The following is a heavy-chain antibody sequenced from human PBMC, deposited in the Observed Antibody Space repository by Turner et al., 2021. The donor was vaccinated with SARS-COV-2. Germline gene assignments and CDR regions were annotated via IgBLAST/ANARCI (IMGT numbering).Heavy chain of an antibody. D-gene: IGHD5-18*01. J-gene: IGHJ5*02. CDR3: AKGYSYDLDP. V-gene: IGHV3-23*01. CDR2: ISGGGGST. CDR1: GFTFSSYA. Sequence: EVQLLESGGGLVQPGGSLRLSCAASGFTFSSYAMNWVRQAPGKGLEWVSGISGGGGSTLYADSVKGRFTISRDNSKNTLYLQMNSLRAEDTAVYYCAKGYSYDLDPWGQGTLVTVSS.